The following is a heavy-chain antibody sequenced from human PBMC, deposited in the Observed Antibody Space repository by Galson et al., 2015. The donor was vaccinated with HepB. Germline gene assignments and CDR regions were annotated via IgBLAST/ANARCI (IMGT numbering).Heavy chain of an antibody. D-gene: IGHD2/OR15-2a*01. J-gene: IGHJ4*02. CDR2: ISVYNGDT. V-gene: IGHV1-18*01. CDR1: GYTFTLYG. Sequence: SVKVSCKASGYTFTLYGVTWVRQAPGQGLEWLGWISVYNGDTHYAQNVQGRVTMTTDTSMSTAYMELRSLRSDDTAVYYCARARHSTSPPAFWGQGTLSPSPQ. CDR3: ARARHSTSPPAF.